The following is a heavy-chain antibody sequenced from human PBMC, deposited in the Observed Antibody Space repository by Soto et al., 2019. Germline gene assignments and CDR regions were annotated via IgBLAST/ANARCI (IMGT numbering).Heavy chain of an antibody. CDR1: GFTVSSKY. J-gene: IGHJ4*02. CDR2: IYSDGTT. V-gene: IGHV3-66*01. Sequence: EVQLVESGGGLVQPGGSLRLSCAASGFTVSSKYMSWVRQAPGKGLEWVSVIYSDGTTYYEESVKGRFIISRDNSKNTLYLQMNNLRAEDTAVYYCARDRDDIMTGPIDYWGQGTLVTVSS. D-gene: IGHD3-9*01. CDR3: ARDRDDIMTGPIDY.